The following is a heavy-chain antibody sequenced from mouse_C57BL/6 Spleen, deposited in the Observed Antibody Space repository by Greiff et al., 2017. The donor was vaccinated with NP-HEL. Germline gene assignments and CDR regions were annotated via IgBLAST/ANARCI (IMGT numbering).Heavy chain of an antibody. CDR3: GRRDCDGSSRFDY. CDR2: IDPSDSST. Sequence: VQLQQPGAELVKPGASVKLSCKASGYTFTSYWMQWVKQRPGQGLEWIGEIDPSDSSTNYNQKFKGKATLTVDPSSSTAYMQLSSLTSEDSAVYYCGRRDCDGSSRFDYWGQGTTLTVSS. CDR1: GYTFTSYW. J-gene: IGHJ2*01. D-gene: IGHD1-1*01. V-gene: IGHV1-50*01.